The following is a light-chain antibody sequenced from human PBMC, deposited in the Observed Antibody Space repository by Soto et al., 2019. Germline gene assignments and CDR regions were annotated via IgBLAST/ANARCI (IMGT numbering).Light chain of an antibody. V-gene: IGLV1-44*01. CDR2: SNH. J-gene: IGLJ1*01. Sequence: QSVLTQPPSASGTPGQRVTISCSGSSSNLGSNTVNWYKQLPGTATKLLIYSNHQRPSGVPDRFSGSKSGPSDSLAISGLQSEDEADYYCAAWDDCLNGYVFGTGTKVTVL. CDR3: AAWDDCLNGYV. CDR1: SSNLGSNT.